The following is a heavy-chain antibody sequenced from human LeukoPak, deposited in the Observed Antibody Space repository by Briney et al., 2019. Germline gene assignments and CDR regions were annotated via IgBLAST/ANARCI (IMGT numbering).Heavy chain of an antibody. D-gene: IGHD5-18*01. CDR1: GDSVSSNSAA. CDR3: ARGQHSYGYFNGFDY. Sequence: SQTLSLTCAISGDSVSSNSAAWNWIRQSPSRGLEWLGRTYYRSKWYNDYAVSVKSRITINPDTSKNQFSLQLNSMTPEDTAVYYCARGQHSYGYFNGFDYWGQGTLVTVSS. J-gene: IGHJ4*02. CDR2: TYYRSKWYN. V-gene: IGHV6-1*01.